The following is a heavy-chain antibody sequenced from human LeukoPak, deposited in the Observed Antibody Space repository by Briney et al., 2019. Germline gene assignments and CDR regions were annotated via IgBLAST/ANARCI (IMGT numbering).Heavy chain of an antibody. J-gene: IGHJ6*03. CDR2: INPNSGGT. CDR3: AREEYSSGWTRTLYYYYYYMDV. D-gene: IGHD6-19*01. V-gene: IGHV1-2*02. Sequence: ASVKVSCKASGYTFTGYYMHWVRQAPGQGLEWVGWINPNSGGTNYAQKFQGRVTMTRDTSISTAYMELSRLRSDDTAVYYCAREEYSSGWTRTLYYYYYYMDVWGKGTTVTVSS. CDR1: GYTFTGYY.